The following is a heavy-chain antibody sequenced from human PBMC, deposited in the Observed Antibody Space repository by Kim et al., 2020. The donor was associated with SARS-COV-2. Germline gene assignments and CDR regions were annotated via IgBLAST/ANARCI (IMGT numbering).Heavy chain of an antibody. CDR2: ISSSSSYI. CDR1: GFTFSSYS. CDR3: ARDNRAYCGGDCYSYY. J-gene: IGHJ4*02. D-gene: IGHD2-21*02. V-gene: IGHV3-21*01. Sequence: GGSLRLSCAASGFTFSSYSMNWVRQAPGKGLEWVSSISSSSSYIYYADSVKGRFTISRDNAKNSLYLQMNSLRAEDTAVYYCARDNRAYCGGDCYSYYWGQGTLVTVSS.